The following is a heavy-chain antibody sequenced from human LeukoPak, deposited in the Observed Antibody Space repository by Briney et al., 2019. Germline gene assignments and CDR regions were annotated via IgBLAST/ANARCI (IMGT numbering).Heavy chain of an antibody. J-gene: IGHJ6*02. CDR2: IWYDGSNK. V-gene: IGHV3-33*01. D-gene: IGHD1-1*01. Sequence: GGSLRLSCAASGFTFSSYGMHWVRLAPGKGLERVAVIWYDGSNKYYADSVKGRFTISRDNSKNTLYLQMNSLRAEDTAVFYCARGTPVADYYYYGLDVWGQGTTVTVSS. CDR3: ARGTPVADYYYYGLDV. CDR1: GFTFSSYG.